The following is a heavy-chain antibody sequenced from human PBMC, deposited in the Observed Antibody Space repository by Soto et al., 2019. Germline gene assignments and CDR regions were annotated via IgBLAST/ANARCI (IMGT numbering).Heavy chain of an antibody. Sequence: ASVKVSCKTSGYTFTGYYMHWVRQAPGQGLEWLGWINPHSGGTNSAQKFEGRVTMTRDTSINTADVELSRLRSDDTAVYYRARPLYNAVYNFHYWGQGALAPISP. CDR1: GYTFTGYY. CDR2: INPHSGGT. J-gene: IGHJ4*02. D-gene: IGHD1-20*01. CDR3: ARPLYNAVYNFHY. V-gene: IGHV1-2*02.